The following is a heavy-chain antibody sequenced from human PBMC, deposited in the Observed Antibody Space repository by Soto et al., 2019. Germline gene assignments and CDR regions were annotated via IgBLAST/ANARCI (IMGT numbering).Heavy chain of an antibody. CDR2: IRADGDP. CDR1: GFTFRNYD. J-gene: IGHJ6*02. CDR3: ARTDRDVYGLDV. Sequence: EVQLVESGGGLVQPGGSLRLSCEASGFTFRNYDMHWVRQCTGKGLEWVSGIRADGDPDYADSVEGRFTISRENAQNSCFLQMNSLRVGDTAFYYCARTDRDVYGLDVWGQGTTVIVSS. V-gene: IGHV3-13*05.